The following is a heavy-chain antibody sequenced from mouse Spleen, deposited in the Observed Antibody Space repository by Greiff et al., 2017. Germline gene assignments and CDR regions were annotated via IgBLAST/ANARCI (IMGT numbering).Heavy chain of an antibody. CDR1: GFTFSDYG. CDR2: ISRGSSTN. V-gene: IGHV5-17*01. D-gene: IGHD2-5*01. J-gene: IGHJ2*01. Sequence: DVKLVESGGGLVKPGGSLKLSCAASGFTFSDYGMHWVRQAPEKGLEWVAYISRGSSTNYYADTVKGRSTISRDNAKNTLFLQMTSLGSEDTAMYYCARVLYYSNYEYYFDYWGQGTTLTVSS. CDR3: ARVLYYSNYEYYFDY.